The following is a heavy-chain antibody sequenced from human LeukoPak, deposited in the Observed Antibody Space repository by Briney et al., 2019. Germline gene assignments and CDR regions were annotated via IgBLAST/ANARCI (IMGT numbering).Heavy chain of an antibody. J-gene: IGHJ4*02. CDR3: ARDLKIAVAGTLAY. CDR2: ISSSSSYI. Sequence: GGSLRLSCAASGFTFSSYSMNWVRQAPGKGLEWVSSISSSSSYIYYTDSVKGRFTISRDNAKSSLYLQMNSLRAEDTAVYYCARDLKIAVAGTLAYWGQGTLVTVSS. D-gene: IGHD6-19*01. V-gene: IGHV3-21*01. CDR1: GFTFSSYS.